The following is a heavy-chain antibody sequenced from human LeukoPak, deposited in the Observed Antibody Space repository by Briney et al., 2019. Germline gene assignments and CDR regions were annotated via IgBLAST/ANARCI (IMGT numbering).Heavy chain of an antibody. Sequence: ASVKVSCKASGYTFTGYYMHWVRQAPGQGLEWMGWINPNSGGTNYAQKFQGRVTMTRDTSISTACMEQSRLRSDDTAVYYCARGRLRWYSFDYWGQGTLVTVSS. CDR3: ARGRLRWYSFDY. J-gene: IGHJ4*02. CDR1: GYTFTGYY. V-gene: IGHV1-2*02. D-gene: IGHD4-23*01. CDR2: INPNSGGT.